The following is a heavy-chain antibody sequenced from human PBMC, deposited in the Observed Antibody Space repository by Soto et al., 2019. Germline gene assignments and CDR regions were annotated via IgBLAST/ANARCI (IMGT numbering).Heavy chain of an antibody. CDR3: AKDRLLGKSGYYLYYDYDGMDV. J-gene: IGHJ6*02. V-gene: IGHV3-30*18. Sequence: QVQLVESGGGVVQPGRSLGLSCAASGFTFSSYGMHWVRQAPGKGLEWVAGISDDGSNKYYADSVKGRFTISRDNSKNTLYLQMNSVRAEDTAVYYCAKDRLLGKSGYYLYYDYDGMDVWGQGTTVTVSS. CDR2: ISDDGSNK. CDR1: GFTFSSYG. D-gene: IGHD3-22*01.